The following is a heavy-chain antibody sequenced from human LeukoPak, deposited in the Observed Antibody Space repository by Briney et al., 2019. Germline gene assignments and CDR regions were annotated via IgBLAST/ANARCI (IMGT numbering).Heavy chain of an antibody. CDR3: ARDGASYYDH. D-gene: IGHD3-10*01. Sequence: SGTLSLTCAVSGGSINNYKWWSWIRPSPGKGLEWLGEIFYTGSPNYNPSFKSRITMSVDKSNNQFSLILTSVTVADTAVYYCARDGASYYDHWGQGILVTVTS. J-gene: IGHJ5*02. CDR1: GGSINNYKW. V-gene: IGHV4-4*02. CDR2: IFYTGSP.